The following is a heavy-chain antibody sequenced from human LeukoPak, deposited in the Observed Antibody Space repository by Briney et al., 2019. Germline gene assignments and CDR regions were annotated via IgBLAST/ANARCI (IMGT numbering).Heavy chain of an antibody. CDR3: ARSIWQQLPSETENYYYYYYMDV. CDR1: GGSISSYY. D-gene: IGHD6-13*01. Sequence: SETLSLTCTVSGGSISSYYWSWIRQPPGKGLEWIGYIYYSGSTNYNPSLKSRVTISVDTSKNQFSLKLSSVTAADTAVYYCARSIWQQLPSETENYYYYYYMDVWGKGTTVTISS. J-gene: IGHJ6*03. V-gene: IGHV4-59*01. CDR2: IYYSGST.